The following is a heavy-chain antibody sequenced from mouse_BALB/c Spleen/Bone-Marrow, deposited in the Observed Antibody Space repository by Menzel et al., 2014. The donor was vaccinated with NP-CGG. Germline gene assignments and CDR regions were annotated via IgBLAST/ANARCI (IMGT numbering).Heavy chain of an antibody. V-gene: IGHV4-1*02. CDR1: GFDFSRYW. Sequence: DVMLVESGGGLVQPGGSLKLSCTASGFDFSRYWMSWVRQAPGKGLQWIGEINPESSTINYTPSLKDKFIISRDNAKNTLYLQMSKVRSEDTALYYCTRLTYYGLSDDWGQGTTLTVSS. J-gene: IGHJ2*01. D-gene: IGHD1-2*01. CDR3: TRLTYYGLSDD. CDR2: INPESSTI.